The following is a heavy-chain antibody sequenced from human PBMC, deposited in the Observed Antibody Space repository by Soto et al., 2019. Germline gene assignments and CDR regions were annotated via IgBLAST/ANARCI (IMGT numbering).Heavy chain of an antibody. CDR1: GFTLSSYW. CDR3: ARDPYGVGATKLVY. J-gene: IGHJ4*01. CDR2: INSDGSST. D-gene: IGHD1-26*01. V-gene: IGHV3-74*01. Sequence: GGSLRLSCAASGFTLSSYWMHWVRQAPGKGLVWVSRINSDGSSTNYADSVKGRFTVSRDNAKNTLYLQMNSLRPEDTAVYYCARDPYGVGATKLVYWGHGTLVTVSS.